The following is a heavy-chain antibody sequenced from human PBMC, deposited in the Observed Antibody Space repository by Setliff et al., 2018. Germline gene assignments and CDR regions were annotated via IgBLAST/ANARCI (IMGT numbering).Heavy chain of an antibody. CDR3: RYWSGSSSGTYYYYYYGMDV. Sequence: LSLTCTVYGGSFTNYYWGWIRQSPGKGLEWIGEINHSGSTNYNPSLKSRLTISVDASTNQFSLKLYSVTAADTAVYYCRYWSGSSSGTYYYYYYGMDVWGQGTTVTVSS. D-gene: IGHD2-15*01. V-gene: IGHV4-34*01. J-gene: IGHJ6*02. CDR1: GGSFTNYY. CDR2: INHSGST.